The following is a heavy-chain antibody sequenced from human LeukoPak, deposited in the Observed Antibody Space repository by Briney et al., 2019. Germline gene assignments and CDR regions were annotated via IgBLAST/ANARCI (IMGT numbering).Heavy chain of an antibody. J-gene: IGHJ6*03. CDR2: IIPIFGTA. CDR1: GYTFTSYA. D-gene: IGHD1-20*01. Sequence: SVKVSCKASGYTFTSYAISWVRQAPGQGLEWMGGIIPIFGTANYAQKFQGRVTITTDESTSTAYMELSSLRSEDTAVYYCASRAQKSSITGTWGYYYYYMDVWGKGTTVTVSS. CDR3: ASRAQKSSITGTWGYYYYYMDV. V-gene: IGHV1-69*05.